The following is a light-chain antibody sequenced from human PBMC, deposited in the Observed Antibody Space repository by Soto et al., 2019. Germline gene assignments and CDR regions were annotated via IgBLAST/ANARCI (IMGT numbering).Light chain of an antibody. Sequence: ELVMTQSPATLPVSPGERATLSCRASQSVSSNLAWYQQKPGQAPRLLIYGASTRATGIPARFSGSGSGTEFTLTISSLQSEDFAVYYCQQYNNWPETFGPGTKVDIK. CDR2: GAS. V-gene: IGKV3-15*01. J-gene: IGKJ3*01. CDR3: QQYNNWPET. CDR1: QSVSSN.